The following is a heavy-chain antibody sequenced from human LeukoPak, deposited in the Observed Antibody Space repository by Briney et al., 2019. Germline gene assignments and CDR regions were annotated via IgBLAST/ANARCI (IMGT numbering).Heavy chain of an antibody. CDR3: ARAFFGAAAGTLFDY. J-gene: IGHJ4*02. Sequence: SETVSLTCAVYGGTFSGYYWSWIRQPPGKGLEWIGEINHSGSTNYNPSLKSRVTISVDTSKNQFSLKLSSVTAADTAVYYCARAFFGAAAGTLFDYWGQGTLVTVSS. CDR1: GGTFSGYY. V-gene: IGHV4-34*01. D-gene: IGHD6-13*01. CDR2: INHSGST.